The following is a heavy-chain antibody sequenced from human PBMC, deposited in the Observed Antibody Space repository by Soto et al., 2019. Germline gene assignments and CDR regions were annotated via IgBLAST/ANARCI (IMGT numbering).Heavy chain of an antibody. CDR3: ARGLDHDYGEPFDY. V-gene: IGHV3-48*04. J-gene: IGHJ4*02. D-gene: IGHD4-17*01. CDR1: GFTFSGYN. CDR2: ISSSSGTI. Sequence: PGGSLRLSCAASGFTFSGYNMNWVRQAPGKGLEWVSYISSSSGTIYYADSVKGRFTISRDNAKNSLYLQMNSLRAEDTAVYYCARGLDHDYGEPFDYWGQGTLVTVSS.